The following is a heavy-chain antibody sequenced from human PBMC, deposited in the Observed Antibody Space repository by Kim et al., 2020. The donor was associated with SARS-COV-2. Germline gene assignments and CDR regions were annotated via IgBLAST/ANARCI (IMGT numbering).Heavy chain of an antibody. V-gene: IGHV3-15*01. D-gene: IGHD2-21*02. CDR1: GFTFSNAW. CDR3: TTYFGGDCYLDY. J-gene: IGHJ4*02. Sequence: GGSLRLSCAASGFTFSNAWMSWVRRAPGKGLEWVGRIKSKTDGGTTDYAAPVKGRFTISRDDSKNTLYLQMNSLKTEDTAVYYCTTYFGGDCYLDYWGQGTLVTVSS. CDR2: IKSKTDGGTT.